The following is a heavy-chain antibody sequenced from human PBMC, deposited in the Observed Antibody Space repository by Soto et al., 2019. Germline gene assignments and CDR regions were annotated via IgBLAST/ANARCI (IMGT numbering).Heavy chain of an antibody. Sequence: GSLRLSCAASGFSFSSYEMHWVRQAPGKGLEWVSYITSSGNVINYAGSVKGRFTISRDNANNSLYLQMSSLRAEDTAVYYCARRFKEYYHAMDVWGQGTTVTVSS. CDR2: ITSSGNVI. V-gene: IGHV3-48*03. CDR1: GFSFSSYE. CDR3: ARRFKEYYHAMDV. D-gene: IGHD3-3*01. J-gene: IGHJ6*02.